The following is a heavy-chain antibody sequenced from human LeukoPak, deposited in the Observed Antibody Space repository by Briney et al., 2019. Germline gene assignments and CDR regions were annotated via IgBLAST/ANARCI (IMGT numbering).Heavy chain of an antibody. Sequence: SETLSLTCTVSGGSISSYYWSWIRQPAGKGLEWIGRIYTSGSTNYNPSLKSRVTISLDTSKNQFSLRLRSVTAADTAVYYCATRPAYYYDSTIPVAFDIWGQGTMVTVSS. CDR2: IYTSGST. CDR3: ATRPAYYYDSTIPVAFDI. D-gene: IGHD3-22*01. CDR1: GGSISSYY. J-gene: IGHJ3*02. V-gene: IGHV4-4*07.